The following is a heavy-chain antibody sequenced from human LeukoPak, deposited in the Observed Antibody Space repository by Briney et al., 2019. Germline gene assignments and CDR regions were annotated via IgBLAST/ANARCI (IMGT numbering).Heavy chain of an antibody. CDR3: AVGSGSYYEHFDY. V-gene: IGHV3-21*01. D-gene: IGHD3-10*01. CDR2: ISSSSNYI. CDR1: GFTFSSYS. Sequence: GGSLRLSCAASGFTFSSYSMNWVRQAPGKGLEWVSSISSSSNYIYYADSVKGRFTISRDNAKNSLYLQMNSLRAEDTAVYYCAVGSGSYYEHFDYWGQGALATVSS. J-gene: IGHJ4*02.